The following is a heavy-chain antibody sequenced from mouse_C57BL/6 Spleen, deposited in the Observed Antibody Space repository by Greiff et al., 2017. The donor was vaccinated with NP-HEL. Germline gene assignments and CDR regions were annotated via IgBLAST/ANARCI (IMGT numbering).Heavy chain of an antibody. CDR2: IDPNSGGT. D-gene: IGHD1-1*01. Sequence: VKLMESGAELVKPGASVKLSCKASGYTFTSYWMHWVKQRPGRGLEWIGRIDPNSGGTKYNEKFKSKATLTVDKPSSTAYMQLSSLTSEDSAVYYCARDYYGSSYGYFDVWGTGTTVTVSS. CDR1: GYTFTSYW. J-gene: IGHJ1*03. CDR3: ARDYYGSSYGYFDV. V-gene: IGHV1-72*01.